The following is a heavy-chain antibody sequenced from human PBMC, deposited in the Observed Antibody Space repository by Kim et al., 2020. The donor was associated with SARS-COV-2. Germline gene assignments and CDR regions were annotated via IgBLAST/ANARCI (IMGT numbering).Heavy chain of an antibody. V-gene: IGHV4-59*01. CDR3: ARGNGSPSLNYDVLDDSYRRSYYFDY. J-gene: IGHJ4*02. Sequence: SETLSLTCTVSGGSISGYSWNWIRQPPGKGLEWIGFVYYSGSTVYNPSLKSRVTISVDTSKDQFSLRLSSVTAADTAVYFCARGNGSPSLNYDVLDDSYRRSYYFDYWGQGALVTVSS. CDR1: GGSISGYS. CDR2: VYYSGST. D-gene: IGHD3-9*01.